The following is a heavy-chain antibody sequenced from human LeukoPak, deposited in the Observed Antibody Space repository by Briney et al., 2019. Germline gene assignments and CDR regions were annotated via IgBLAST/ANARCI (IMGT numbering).Heavy chain of an antibody. CDR3: TRAPHPRCSSNGCYFDY. J-gene: IGHJ4*02. V-gene: IGHV3-49*04. Sequence: PGRSLRLSCTTSGFTFGDYAMSWVRQAPGKGLEWVGFIQSKTYGGATEYAASVKGRFSISRDDSKSIANLQMNNRKTEDTAVYYCTRAPHPRCSSNGCYFDYWGQGILVTVSS. D-gene: IGHD2-2*01. CDR1: GFTFGDYA. CDR2: IQSKTYGGAT.